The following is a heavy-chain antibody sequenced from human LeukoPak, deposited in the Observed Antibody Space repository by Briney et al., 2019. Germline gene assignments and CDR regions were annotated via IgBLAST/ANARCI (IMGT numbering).Heavy chain of an antibody. CDR2: ISGGGGYT. D-gene: IGHD5-12*01. CDR3: AKRGVRGYSDSDARRVYYHYIGMDV. CDR1: GFSFSSFA. V-gene: IGHV3-23*01. Sequence: AGGSLRLSCVASGFSFSSFAMNWVRQAPGKGLEWVSSISGGGGYTYYADSVKGRFTVSRDNSKNTLYLQVNSLRAEDTAVYYSAKRGVRGYSDSDARRVYYHYIGMDVWGQGTTVTVSS. J-gene: IGHJ6*02.